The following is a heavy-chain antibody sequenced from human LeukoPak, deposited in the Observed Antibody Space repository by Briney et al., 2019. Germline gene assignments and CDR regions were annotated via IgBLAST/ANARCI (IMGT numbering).Heavy chain of an antibody. CDR2: IYTSGST. Sequence: ASETLSLTCTVSGGSISSYYWSWIRQPAGKGLEWIGRIYTSGSTNYNPSLKSRVTMSVDTSKNQFSLKLSSVTAADTAVYYCARDRECGGDCYPPNWFDPWGQGTLVTVSS. D-gene: IGHD2-21*02. CDR1: GGSISSYY. V-gene: IGHV4-4*07. CDR3: ARDRECGGDCYPPNWFDP. J-gene: IGHJ5*02.